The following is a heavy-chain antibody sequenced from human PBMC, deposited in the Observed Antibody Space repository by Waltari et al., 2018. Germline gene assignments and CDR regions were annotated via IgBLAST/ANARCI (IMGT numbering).Heavy chain of an antibody. CDR1: GASFSGSF. D-gene: IGHD2-21*01. CDR3: ARYGEVPPNYFFDF. J-gene: IGHJ4*01. Sequence: QVQLHQWGAGLLQPSETLSLTCAVPGASFSGSFWSWLRQPPGKGPEWLGAIHYSGATNYRPSLKSRLSLSVDTTRKQFSMRLASVTAADTGMYFCARYGEVPPNYFFDFWGQGKLVTVSS. V-gene: IGHV4-34*01. CDR2: IHYSGAT.